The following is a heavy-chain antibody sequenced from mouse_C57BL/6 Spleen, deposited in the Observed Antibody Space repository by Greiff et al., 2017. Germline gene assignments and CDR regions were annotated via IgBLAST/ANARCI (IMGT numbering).Heavy chain of an antibody. J-gene: IGHJ2*01. D-gene: IGHD1-1*01. CDR1: GFTFSDYG. V-gene: IGHV5-17*01. CDR2: ISSGSSTI. CDR3: ARDYGSSYGDYFDY. Sequence: EVQGVEPGGGLVKPGGSLKLSCAASGFTFSDYGMHWVRQAPEKGLEWVAYISSGSSTIYYADTVKGRFTISRDNAKNTLFLQMISLRSEDTAMYYCARDYGSSYGDYFDYWGQSTTLTFSS.